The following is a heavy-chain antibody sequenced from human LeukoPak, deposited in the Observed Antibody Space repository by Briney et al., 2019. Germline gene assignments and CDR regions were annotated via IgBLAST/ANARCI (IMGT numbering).Heavy chain of an antibody. Sequence: PGGSLRLSCAASGFTFSSSWVTWVRQAPGKGLDWVGHIKSKIDGGTTDYAAPVKGRFTISRDDSKNTVYLQMNSLKTEDTALYYCTTEGWVQLWLGDYFDYWGQGTLVTVSS. J-gene: IGHJ4*02. V-gene: IGHV3-15*01. CDR1: GFTFSSSW. CDR2: IKSKIDGGTT. D-gene: IGHD5-18*01. CDR3: TTEGWVQLWLGDYFDY.